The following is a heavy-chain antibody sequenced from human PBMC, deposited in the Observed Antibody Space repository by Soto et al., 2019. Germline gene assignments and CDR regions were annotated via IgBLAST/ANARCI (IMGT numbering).Heavy chain of an antibody. J-gene: IGHJ4*02. CDR1: GGSISSYY. Sequence: PSETLSLTCTVSGGSISSYYWSWIRQPPGKGLEWIGYIYYSGSTNYNPSLKSRVTISVDTSKNQFSLKLSSVTAADTALFYCVCQGNRAVVVQAEIDYWGQGTLVTVPS. CDR3: VCQGNRAVVVQAEIDY. CDR2: IYYSGST. D-gene: IGHD2-2*01. V-gene: IGHV4-59*08.